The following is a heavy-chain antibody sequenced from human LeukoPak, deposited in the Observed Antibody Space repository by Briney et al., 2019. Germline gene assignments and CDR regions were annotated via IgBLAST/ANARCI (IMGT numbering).Heavy chain of an antibody. D-gene: IGHD5-12*01. J-gene: IGHJ4*02. CDR1: GFTVSSNY. CDR3: AKDSQYSGYGHY. V-gene: IGHV3-23*01. Sequence: GGSLRLSCAASGFTVSSNYMSWVRQAPGKGLEWVSAISGSGGSTYYADSVKGRFTISRDNSKNTLYLQMNSLRAEDTAVYYCAKDSQYSGYGHYWGQGTLVTVSS. CDR2: ISGSGGST.